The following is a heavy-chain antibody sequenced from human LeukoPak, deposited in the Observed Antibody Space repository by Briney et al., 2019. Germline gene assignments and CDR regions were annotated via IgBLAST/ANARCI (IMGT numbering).Heavy chain of an antibody. J-gene: IGHJ4*02. V-gene: IGHV4-39*01. Sequence: SETLSLTCTVSSRSLSSSNYYWGWIRQPPGKVLEWIGSIYYSDSPYYNPSLKRRITVSVAKSKNQFSLKLSSGHAADTAVYYCARRYGIFGVPTYFDFWGQGTLVTVSS. CDR2: IYYSDSP. CDR1: SRSLSSSNYY. D-gene: IGHD3-3*01. CDR3: ARRYGIFGVPTYFDF.